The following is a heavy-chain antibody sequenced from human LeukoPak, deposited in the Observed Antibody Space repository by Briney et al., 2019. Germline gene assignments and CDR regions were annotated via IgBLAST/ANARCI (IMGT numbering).Heavy chain of an antibody. V-gene: IGHV3-9*01. D-gene: IGHD1-26*01. Sequence: GGSLRLSCTASGFNFNDYDINWVRQVPGKGLEWVSGINWNSVHIGYADSVKGRFTISRDNAKNSLYLQMNSLRAEDTAVYYCARDYGSYFLPKYYYMDVWGKGTTVTVSS. CDR2: INWNSVHI. J-gene: IGHJ6*03. CDR3: ARDYGSYFLPKYYYMDV. CDR1: GFNFNDYD.